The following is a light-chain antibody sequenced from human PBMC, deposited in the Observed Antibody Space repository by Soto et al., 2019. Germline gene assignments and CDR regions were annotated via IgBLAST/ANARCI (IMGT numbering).Light chain of an antibody. J-gene: IGLJ1*01. CDR1: SPNIGSTYD. CDR2: GNT. V-gene: IGLV1-40*01. CDR3: QSYDDSLSVHYV. Sequence: QSVLTQPPSVSGAPGPRGPISCTGSSPNIGSTYDVQWYQQLPGTAPKLLIHGNTDRPSGVPDRFSGSKSGTSASLAITGLQADDEADYYCQSYDDSLSVHYVFGTGTKVTVL.